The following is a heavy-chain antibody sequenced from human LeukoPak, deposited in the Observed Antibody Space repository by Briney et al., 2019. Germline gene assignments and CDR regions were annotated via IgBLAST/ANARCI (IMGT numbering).Heavy chain of an antibody. CDR3: AREELLFDF. D-gene: IGHD3-10*01. V-gene: IGHV1-46*01. CDR2: INPSGGST. Sequence: GASVKVSCKASGYTFTDYYMHWVRQAPGQGLEWMGIINPSGGSTNYAQQFQGRLTMTRDTSTSTVYMELSSLRSEDRAVYYCAREELLFDFWGQGTLVTVGS. CDR1: GYTFTDYY. J-gene: IGHJ4*02.